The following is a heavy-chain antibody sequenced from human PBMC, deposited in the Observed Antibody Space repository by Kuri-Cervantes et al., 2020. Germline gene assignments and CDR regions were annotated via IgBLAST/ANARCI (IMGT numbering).Heavy chain of an antibody. J-gene: IGHJ4*02. Sequence: GESLKISCAASGFTFSNAWMSWVRQAPGKGLEWVGRIKSKTDGGTTDYAAPVKGRFTISRDNSKNTLYLQMNSLRAEDTAVYYCARERGSFYPSLDYWGQGTLVTVSS. V-gene: IGHV3-15*01. CDR3: ARERGSFYPSLDY. D-gene: IGHD5/OR15-5a*01. CDR1: GFTFSNAW. CDR2: IKSKTDGGTT.